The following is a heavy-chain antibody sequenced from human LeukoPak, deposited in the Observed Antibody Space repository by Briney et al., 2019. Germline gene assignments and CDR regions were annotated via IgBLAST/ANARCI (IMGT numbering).Heavy chain of an antibody. D-gene: IGHD4-17*01. V-gene: IGHV3-74*01. J-gene: IGHJ3*02. CDR1: GFTFSDYW. Sequence: GGSLRLSCAASGFTFSDYWMHWVRQAPGKGLAWVARINSDGSSTSYADSVKGRFTISRDNAKNTLYLQMNSLRAEDTAVYYCAREEISVTDAFDMWGHETSVSVSS. CDR3: AREEISVTDAFDM. CDR2: INSDGSST.